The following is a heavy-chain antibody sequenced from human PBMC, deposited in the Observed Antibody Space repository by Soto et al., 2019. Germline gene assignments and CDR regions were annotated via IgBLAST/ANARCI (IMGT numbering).Heavy chain of an antibody. D-gene: IGHD1-26*01. CDR3: ARSIVGATREVY. J-gene: IGHJ4*02. CDR1: GGSISSSSYY. Sequence: QLQLQESGPGLVKPSETLSLTCTVSGGSISSSSYYWGWIRQPPGKGLEWIGSIYYSGSTYYTPYLKSRVTISVDTSKNQFSLKLSSVTAADTAVYYCARSIVGATREVYWGQGTLVTVSS. CDR2: IYYSGST. V-gene: IGHV4-39*01.